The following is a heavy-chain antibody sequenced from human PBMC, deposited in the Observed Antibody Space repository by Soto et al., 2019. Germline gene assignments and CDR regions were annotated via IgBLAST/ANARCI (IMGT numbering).Heavy chain of an antibody. CDR1: GYSFTSYG. J-gene: IGHJ6*02. Sequence: QVQLVQSAAEVKKPGASVKVSCKASGYSFTSYGISWVRRAPGQGLEWMGWVSPYNGHTQFAQRFQGRVTMTTDTSTKTAYMELRNLRSDDTAHYYCARDLTIVPATRPRLDNYGMDVWGQGTTVIVSS. CDR2: VSPYNGHT. V-gene: IGHV1-18*01. CDR3: ARDLTIVPATRPRLDNYGMDV. D-gene: IGHD2-2*01.